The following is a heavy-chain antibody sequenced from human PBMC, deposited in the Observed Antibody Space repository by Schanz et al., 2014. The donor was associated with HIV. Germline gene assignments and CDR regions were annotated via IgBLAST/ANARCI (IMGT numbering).Heavy chain of an antibody. CDR2: ISAYNGNT. V-gene: IGHV1-18*01. CDR1: GYTFTSYG. D-gene: IGHD5-12*01. Sequence: QVQLVQSGAEVKKPGASVKVSCKASGYTFTSYGINWVRQAPGQGLEWMGWISAYNGNTNYAQKLQGRVTMTTDTSPSTAYMDLRSLRSDDTAVYYCARGAAEMATMTPWRYWGQGTLVTVSS. CDR3: ARGAAEMATMTPWRY. J-gene: IGHJ4*02.